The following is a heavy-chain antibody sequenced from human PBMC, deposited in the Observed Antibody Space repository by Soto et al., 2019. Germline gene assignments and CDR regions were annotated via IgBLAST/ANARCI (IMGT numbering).Heavy chain of an antibody. J-gene: IGHJ4*02. CDR3: ARGGSGTYHV. CDR2: TYYRGNT. V-gene: IGHV4-31*02. Sequence: QVQLQESGPGLVKPSQTLTLTCTVSDDSITGGGYFWTWIRQLPGKGLEWLGSTYYRGNTFYNPSLTSRGTIYLATSQRRVALRGTSVTAADTAIYFCARGGSGTYHVWGQGTLVIVSS. CDR1: DDSITGGGYF. D-gene: IGHD3-10*01.